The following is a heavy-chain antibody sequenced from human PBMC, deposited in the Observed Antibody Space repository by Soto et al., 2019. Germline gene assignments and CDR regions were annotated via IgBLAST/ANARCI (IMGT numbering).Heavy chain of an antibody. CDR3: ASGWPGS. D-gene: IGHD6-19*01. J-gene: IGHJ5*02. CDR1: GVVVGNIQ. V-gene: IGHV3-53*01. Sequence: SLTLSGAASGVVVGNIQMTWVRQAPGKGLEWVSVLYKDGSTFYADSVRGRFTISRDSSKNTLHLQMNTLTFADTARYYCASGWPGSCGQGTLGTVSS. CDR2: LYKDGST.